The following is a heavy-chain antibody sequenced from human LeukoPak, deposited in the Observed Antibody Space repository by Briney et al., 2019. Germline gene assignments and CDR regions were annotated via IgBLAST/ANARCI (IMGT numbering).Heavy chain of an antibody. V-gene: IGHV1-69*05. Sequence: ASVKVSCKVSGYTLTELSMHWVRQAPGQGLEWMGGIIPIFGTANYAQKFQGRVTITTDESTSTAYMELSSLRSEDTAVYYCARGGAGRITIFGVVPYDAFDIWGQGTMVTVSS. CDR3: ARGGAGRITIFGVVPYDAFDI. J-gene: IGHJ3*02. CDR1: GYTLTELS. CDR2: IIPIFGTA. D-gene: IGHD3-3*01.